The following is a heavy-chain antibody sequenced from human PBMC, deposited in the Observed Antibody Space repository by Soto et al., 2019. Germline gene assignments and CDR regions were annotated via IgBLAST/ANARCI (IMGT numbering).Heavy chain of an antibody. D-gene: IGHD6-19*01. J-gene: IGHJ4*02. Sequence: EVQLVESGGGLVKPGGSLRLSCAASGFTFSSYSMNWVRPAPGKGLEWVSSISSSSSYIYYADSVKGRFTISRDNAKNSLYLQMNSLRAEDTAVYYCARVSGSSRMYYFDYWGQGTLVTVSS. CDR2: ISSSSSYI. CDR1: GFTFSSYS. V-gene: IGHV3-21*01. CDR3: ARVSGSSRMYYFDY.